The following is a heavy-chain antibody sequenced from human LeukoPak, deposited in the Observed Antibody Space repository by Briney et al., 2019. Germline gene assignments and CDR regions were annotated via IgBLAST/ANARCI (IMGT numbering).Heavy chain of an antibody. CDR2: IYYSGST. V-gene: IGHV4-59*12. Sequence: SETLSPTCTVSGGSISSYYWSWIRQPPGKGLEWIGYIYYSGSTNYNPSLKSRVTISVDTSKNQFSLKLSSVTAADTAVYYCAREVVQLNDAFDIWGQGTMVTVSS. D-gene: IGHD3-22*01. J-gene: IGHJ3*02. CDR3: AREVVQLNDAFDI. CDR1: GGSISSYY.